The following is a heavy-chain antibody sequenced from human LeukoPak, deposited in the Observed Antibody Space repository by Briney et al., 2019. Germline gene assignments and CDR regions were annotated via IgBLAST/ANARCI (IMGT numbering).Heavy chain of an antibody. CDR3: AVDEKFEYSGSYYYYGVDV. V-gene: IGHV1-69*13. D-gene: IGHD1-26*01. CDR2: IILFFGTK. CDR1: GGTFINYA. Sequence: SVKVSCKASGGTFINYAISWVRQAPGQGLEWMGGIILFFGTKSYTQKFQGRVTITADEPTSTAYMELSSLRSEDTAMYFCAVDEKFEYSGSYYYYGVDVWGQGTTVTVSS. J-gene: IGHJ6*02.